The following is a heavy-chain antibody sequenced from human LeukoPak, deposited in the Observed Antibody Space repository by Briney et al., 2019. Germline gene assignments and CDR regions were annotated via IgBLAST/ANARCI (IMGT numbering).Heavy chain of an antibody. D-gene: IGHD3-22*01. Sequence: SETLSLTCTVSGGSISSYYWSWIRQPPGKGLEWIGYIYYSGSTNYNPSLKSRVTISVDTSKNQFSLKLSSVTAADTAVYYCARGGYYDSSGRRAFDIWAKGQWSPSLQ. CDR2: IYYSGST. J-gene: IGHJ3*02. CDR3: ARGGYYDSSGRRAFDI. CDR1: GGSISSYY. V-gene: IGHV4-59*01.